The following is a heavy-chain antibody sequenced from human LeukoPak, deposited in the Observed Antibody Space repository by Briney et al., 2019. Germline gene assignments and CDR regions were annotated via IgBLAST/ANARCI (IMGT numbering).Heavy chain of an antibody. J-gene: IGHJ4*02. V-gene: IGHV3-23*01. CDR3: ATLAVAGTDPFDY. CDR1: GGSISSYY. D-gene: IGHD6-19*01. Sequence: ETLSLTCTVSGGSISSYYWSWVRQAPGKGLEWVSAISGSGGSTYYADSVKGRFTISRDNSKNTLYLQMNSLRAEDTAVYYCATLAVAGTDPFDYWGQGTLVTVSS. CDR2: ISGSGGST.